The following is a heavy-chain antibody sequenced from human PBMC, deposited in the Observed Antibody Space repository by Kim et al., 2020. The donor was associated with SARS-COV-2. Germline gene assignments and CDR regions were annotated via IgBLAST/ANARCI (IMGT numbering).Heavy chain of an antibody. D-gene: IGHD6-19*01. J-gene: IGHJ6*02. Sequence: GGSLRLSCAASGFTFSSYGMHWVRQAPGKGLEWVAVIWYDGSNKYYADSVKGRFTISRDNSKNTLYLQMNSLRAEDTAVYYCARGQVGWLVPYGMDVWGQGTTVTVSS. V-gene: IGHV3-33*01. CDR3: ARGQVGWLVPYGMDV. CDR1: GFTFSSYG. CDR2: IWYDGSNK.